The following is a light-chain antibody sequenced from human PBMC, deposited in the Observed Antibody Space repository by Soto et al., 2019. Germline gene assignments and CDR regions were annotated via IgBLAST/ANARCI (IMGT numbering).Light chain of an antibody. J-gene: IGLJ3*02. CDR1: SSNIGAGYE. CDR2: ADT. Sequence: QSVLTQPPSVSGAPGQRVTISCTGSSSNIGAGYEVHWYQQLPGTAPKLLIYADTNRPSGVPDRFSASTSGTSASLAITGLQAEDEADYYCCSYAGSSFWVFGGGTKLTVL. V-gene: IGLV1-40*01. CDR3: CSYAGSSFWV.